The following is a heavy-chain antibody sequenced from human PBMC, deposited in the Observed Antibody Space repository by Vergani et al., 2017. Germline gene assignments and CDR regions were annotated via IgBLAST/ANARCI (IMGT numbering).Heavy chain of an antibody. CDR2: ISSSGSTI. J-gene: IGHJ4*02. D-gene: IGHD3-10*01. CDR3: ARAFVRFTMVANMDYFDY. V-gene: IGHV3-11*04. Sequence: QVQLVESGGGLVKPGGSLRLSCAASGFTFSDYYMSWIRQAPGKGLEWVSYISSSGSTIYYADSVKGRFTISRDNAKNSLYLQMNSLRDEDTAVYYCARAFVRFTMVANMDYFDYWGQGTLVTVSS. CDR1: GFTFSDYY.